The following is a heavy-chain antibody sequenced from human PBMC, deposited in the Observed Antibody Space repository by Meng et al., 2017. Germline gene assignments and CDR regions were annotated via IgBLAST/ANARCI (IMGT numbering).Heavy chain of an antibody. Sequence: GGSILLCSASGFTSSSYEMNWVRQAPGKGLEWVSYISSSGSTIYYADSVKVRSTTSRDNAKNSLYLQMNTLRAKDAAADYCARFLFGRRRVVGIFDYWGQGTLVTVSS. CDR3: ARFLFGRRRVVGIFDY. D-gene: IGHD3-16*01. J-gene: IGHJ4*02. CDR2: ISSSGSTI. CDR1: GFTSSSYE. V-gene: IGHV3-48*03.